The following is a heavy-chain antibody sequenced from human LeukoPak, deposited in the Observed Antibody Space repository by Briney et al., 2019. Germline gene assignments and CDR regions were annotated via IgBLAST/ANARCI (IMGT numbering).Heavy chain of an antibody. Sequence: PGGSLRLSCAASGFTFNSYTMSWVRQAPGKGLEWVSVIYSGGSTYYADSVKGRFTISRDNSKNTLYLQMNSLRAEDTAVYYCARGQGSGNPLYYFDYWGQGTLVTVSS. CDR2: IYSGGST. CDR3: ARGQGSGNPLYYFDY. D-gene: IGHD3-10*01. CDR1: GFTFNSYT. J-gene: IGHJ4*02. V-gene: IGHV3-66*01.